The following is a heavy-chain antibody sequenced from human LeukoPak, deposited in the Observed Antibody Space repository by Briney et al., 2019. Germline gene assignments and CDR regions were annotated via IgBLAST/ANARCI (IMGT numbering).Heavy chain of an antibody. CDR3: ASEGYGYSVHD. V-gene: IGHV3-66*01. D-gene: IGHD5-18*01. Sequence: PGGSLRLSCAASGFTVSSNYMSWVRQAPGKGLEWVSVIYSGGSTYYADSVKGRFTISRDNTKNSLYLQMNSLRAEDTAVYYCASEGYGYSVHDWGQGTLVTVSS. CDR1: GFTVSSNY. CDR2: IYSGGST. J-gene: IGHJ4*02.